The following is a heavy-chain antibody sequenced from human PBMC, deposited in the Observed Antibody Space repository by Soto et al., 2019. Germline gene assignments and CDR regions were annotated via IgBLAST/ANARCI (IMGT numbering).Heavy chain of an antibody. J-gene: IGHJ6*02. CDR1: GFTFSSYA. Sequence: GGSLRLSCAASGFTFSSYAMSWVRQAPGKGLEWVSAISGSGGSTYYADSVKGRFTISRDNSKNTLYLQMNSLRSEDTGVYYCARGDREDILVVVCDGPQQYGIDIWGQGTTVTVSS. CDR2: ISGSGGST. V-gene: IGHV3-23*01. D-gene: IGHD2-15*01. CDR3: ARGDREDILVVVCDGPQQYGIDI.